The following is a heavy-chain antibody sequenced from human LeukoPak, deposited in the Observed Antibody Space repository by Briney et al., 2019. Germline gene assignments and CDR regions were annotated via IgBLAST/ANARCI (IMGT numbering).Heavy chain of an antibody. CDR3: ARAAGTGFYFYYVMDV. J-gene: IGHJ6*02. D-gene: IGHD6-19*01. CDR2: INPSSGDT. V-gene: IGHV1-2*02. Sequence: ASVKVSCKASGYTFTGYFMHWVRQAPGQGLEWMGWINPSSGDTNYAQKFQGRVTMTRDTSISTAHLELTSLRSDDTALYYCARAAGTGFYFYYVMDVWGQGTTVAVSS. CDR1: GYTFTGYF.